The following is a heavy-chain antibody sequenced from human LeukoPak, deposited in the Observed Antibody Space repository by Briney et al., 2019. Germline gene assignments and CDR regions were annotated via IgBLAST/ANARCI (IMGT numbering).Heavy chain of an antibody. D-gene: IGHD2-21*02. V-gene: IGHV3-23*01. CDR2: ISGSGGST. J-gene: IGHJ4*02. CDR3: AKVVHIVVVTALYYFDY. CDR1: GFTFSSYA. Sequence: GGSLRLSCAASGFTFSSYAMSWVRQAPGKGLEWVSAISGSGGSTYCADSVKGRFTISRDNSKNTLYLQMNSLRAEDTAVYYCAKVVHIVVVTALYYFDYWGQGTLVTVSS.